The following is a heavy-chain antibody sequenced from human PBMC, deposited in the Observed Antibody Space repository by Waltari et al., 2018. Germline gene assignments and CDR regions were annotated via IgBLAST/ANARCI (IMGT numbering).Heavy chain of an antibody. CDR2: INHSGST. CDR3: ARGRGVLWWRFGNGFDP. J-gene: IGHJ5*02. CDR1: GGSFSGYY. D-gene: IGHD2-21*01. V-gene: IGHV4-34*01. Sequence: QVQLQQWGAGLLKPSETLSLTCAVYGGSFSGYYWSWIRQPPGKGLEWIGEINHSGSTNYSPSRKSRVTISVDTSKNQFSLKLSAVTAADTAVYYCARGRGVLWWRFGNGFDPWGQGTLVTVSS.